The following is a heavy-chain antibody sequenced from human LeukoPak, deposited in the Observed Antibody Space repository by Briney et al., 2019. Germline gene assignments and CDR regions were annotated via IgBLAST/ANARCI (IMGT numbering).Heavy chain of an antibody. CDR2: INAGNGNT. CDR1: GYTFTSYA. J-gene: IGHJ4*02. D-gene: IGHD3-22*01. Sequence: ASVKVSWKASGYTFTSYAMHWVRQAPGQRLEWMGWINAGNGNTKYSQKFQGRVTITRDTSASTAYMELSSLRSEDTAVYYCARISAPYYYDSSGYSYYFDYWGQGTLVTVSS. V-gene: IGHV1-3*01. CDR3: ARISAPYYYDSSGYSYYFDY.